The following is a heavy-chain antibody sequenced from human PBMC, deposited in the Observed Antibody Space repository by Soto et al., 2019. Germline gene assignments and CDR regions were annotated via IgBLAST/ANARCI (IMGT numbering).Heavy chain of an antibody. J-gene: IGHJ4*02. CDR3: ARGLYIVVVVADYYFDY. CDR2: INHSGST. D-gene: IGHD2-15*01. V-gene: IGHV4-34*01. CDR1: GGSFSGYY. Sequence: SETLSLTCAVYGGSFSGYYWSWIRQPPGKGLEWIGEINHSGSTNHNPSLKSRVTISVDTSKNQFSLKLSSVTAADTAVYYCARGLYIVVVVADYYFDYWGQGTLVTVSS.